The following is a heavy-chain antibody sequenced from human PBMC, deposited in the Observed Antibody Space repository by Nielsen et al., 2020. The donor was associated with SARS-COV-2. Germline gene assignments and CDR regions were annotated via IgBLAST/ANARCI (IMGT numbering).Heavy chain of an antibody. CDR3: ARDWSRAFDV. V-gene: IGHV3-7*01. CDR1: GFTFSSLW. CDR2: IKPDGSEK. Sequence: GESLKISCAASGFTFSSLWMSWVRQVPGKGLEWVADIKPDGSEKFYVDSVKGQFTISRDNAKNSVSLQMNSLRVEDTAVYYCARDWSRAFDVWGQGTMVTVSS. J-gene: IGHJ3*01.